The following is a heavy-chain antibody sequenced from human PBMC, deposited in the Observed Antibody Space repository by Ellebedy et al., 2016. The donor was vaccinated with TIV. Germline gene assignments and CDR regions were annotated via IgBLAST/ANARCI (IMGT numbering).Heavy chain of an antibody. J-gene: IGHJ4*02. CDR2: INPNSGGA. CDR1: GYTFTGYY. Sequence: AASVKVSCKASGYTFTGYYMHWVRQAPGQGLEWMGWINPNSGGASHAQKFQGRVTMTRDTSISTAYMELSRLRSDDTAVYYCARTISSSASSGHFDYWGQGTLVTVSS. CDR3: ARTISSSASSGHFDY. D-gene: IGHD3-10*01. V-gene: IGHV1-2*02.